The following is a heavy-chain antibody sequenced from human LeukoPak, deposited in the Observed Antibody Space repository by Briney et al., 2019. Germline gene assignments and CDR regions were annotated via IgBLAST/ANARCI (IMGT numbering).Heavy chain of an antibody. Sequence: ASVKVSCKASGYTFTGYYIHWVRQAPGQGLEWMGWINPHSGGTNYAQKLQGRVTMTTDTSTSTAYMELRSLRSDDTAVYYCARDSWYYYGSGSYDYWGQGTLVTVSS. D-gene: IGHD3-10*01. V-gene: IGHV1-2*02. CDR1: GYTFTGYY. J-gene: IGHJ4*02. CDR3: ARDSWYYYGSGSYDY. CDR2: INPHSGGT.